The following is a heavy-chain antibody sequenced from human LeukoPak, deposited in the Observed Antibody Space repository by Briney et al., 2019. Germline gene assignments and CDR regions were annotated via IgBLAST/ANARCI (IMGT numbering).Heavy chain of an antibody. Sequence: SETLSLTCTVSGGSISSYYWSWIRQPPGKGLEWIGYIYYSGSTNYNPSLKSRVTISVDTSKNQFSLKLSSVTAADTAVYYCARDQSYYDSGGYYSGYGMDVWGQGTTVTVSS. CDR1: GGSISSYY. CDR2: IYYSGST. V-gene: IGHV4-59*01. J-gene: IGHJ6*02. CDR3: ARDQSYYDSGGYYSGYGMDV. D-gene: IGHD3-22*01.